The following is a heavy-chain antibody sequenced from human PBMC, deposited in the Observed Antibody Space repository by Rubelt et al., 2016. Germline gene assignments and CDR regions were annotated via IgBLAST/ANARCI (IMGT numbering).Heavy chain of an antibody. D-gene: IGHD6-19*01. CDR2: IYHSGST. J-gene: IGHJ4*02. CDR1: GGSFSGYY. Sequence: QVQLQQWGAGLLKPLETLSLTCAVYGGSFSGYYWSWIRQPPGKGLEWIGEIYHSGSTNYNPSLKSGDTISVDKSKSQFSLRLSSVTAADTAVYYCAGLEQWLSPPFDYWGQGTLVTVSS. V-gene: IGHV4-34*01. CDR3: AGLEQWLSPPFDY.